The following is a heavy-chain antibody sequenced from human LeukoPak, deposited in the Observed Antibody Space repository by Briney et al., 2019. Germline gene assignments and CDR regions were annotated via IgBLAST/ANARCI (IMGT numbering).Heavy chain of an antibody. CDR2: INHSGST. V-gene: IGHV4-34*01. Sequence: KPSETLSLTCDVHGGSFSGYYWSWIRQPPGKGLEWIGEINHSGSTNYNPSLKSRVTISVDTSKNQFSLKLSSVTAADTAVYYCARLRSIRYYFDYWGQGTLVTVSS. CDR1: GGSFSGYY. CDR3: ARLRSIRYYFDY. D-gene: IGHD4-17*01. J-gene: IGHJ4*02.